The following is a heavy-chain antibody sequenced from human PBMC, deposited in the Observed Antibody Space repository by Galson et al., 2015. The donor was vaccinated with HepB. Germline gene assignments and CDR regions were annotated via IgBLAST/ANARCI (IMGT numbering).Heavy chain of an antibody. CDR2: FDPEDGET. V-gene: IGHV1-24*01. Sequence: SVKVSCKVSGYTLTELSMHWVRQAPGKGLEWMGGFDPEDGETIYAQKFQGGVTMTEDTSTDTAYMELSSLRSEDTAVYYCATAATVRKPFDYWGQGTLVTVSS. CDR1: GYTLTELS. J-gene: IGHJ4*02. CDR3: ATAATVRKPFDY. D-gene: IGHD4-11*01.